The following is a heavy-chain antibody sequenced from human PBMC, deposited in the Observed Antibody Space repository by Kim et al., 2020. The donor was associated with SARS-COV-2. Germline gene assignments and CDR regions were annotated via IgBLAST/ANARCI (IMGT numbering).Heavy chain of an antibody. CDR2: IKSNTDGGTT. V-gene: IGHV3-15*01. CDR3: TTDSYYVPTYYDILTGDDH. D-gene: IGHD3-9*01. J-gene: IGHJ4*02. Sequence: GGSLRLSCAASGFTFSNAWMSWVRQAPGKGLEWVGRIKSNTDGGTTDYAAPVKGRFTISRDDSKNTLYLQMNSLKTEDTAVYYCTTDSYYVPTYYDILTGDDHWGQGTLVTVSS. CDR1: GFTFSNAW.